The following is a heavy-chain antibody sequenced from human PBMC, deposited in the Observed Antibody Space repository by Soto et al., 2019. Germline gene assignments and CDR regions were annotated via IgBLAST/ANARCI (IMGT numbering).Heavy chain of an antibody. Sequence: GGALRLSFATPGFTFCSFSLSWVRQAPGKGLEWVSAISGSGGSTYYADSVKGRFTISRDNSKNTLYLQMNSLRAEDTAVYYCANSFFPWGQGTLVTVSS. J-gene: IGHJ5*02. V-gene: IGHV3-23*01. CDR3: ANSFFP. CDR1: GFTFCSFS. CDR2: ISGSGGST. D-gene: IGHD3-3*01.